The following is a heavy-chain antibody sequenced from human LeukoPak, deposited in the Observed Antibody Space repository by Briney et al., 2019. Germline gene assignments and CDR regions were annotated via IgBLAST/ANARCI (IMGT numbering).Heavy chain of an antibody. D-gene: IGHD4-17*01. J-gene: IGHJ4*02. CDR2: IIPIFGTA. CDR1: GGTFSSYA. Sequence: SVKVSCKASGGTFSSYAISWVRQAPGQGIEWMGGIIPIFGTAHYAQKFQGRVTITTDESTSTAYMELSSLRSEDTAVYYCARLHDYGEGFDYWGQGTLVTVSS. V-gene: IGHV1-69*05. CDR3: ARLHDYGEGFDY.